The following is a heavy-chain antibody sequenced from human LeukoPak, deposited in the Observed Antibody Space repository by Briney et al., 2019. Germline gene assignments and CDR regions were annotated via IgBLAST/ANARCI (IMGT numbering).Heavy chain of an antibody. D-gene: IGHD5-18*01. CDR2: IYYSGST. Sequence: PSETLSLTCTVSGGSISSYDWSWVRQPPGQGLEWIGYIYYSGSTTYNPSLKSRVTISVDTSKNQFSLKMSSVTAADTAVYYCARHKQRGYSYGYNYGMDVWGQGTTVTVSS. V-gene: IGHV4-59*08. CDR3: ARHKQRGYSYGYNYGMDV. J-gene: IGHJ6*02. CDR1: GGSISSYD.